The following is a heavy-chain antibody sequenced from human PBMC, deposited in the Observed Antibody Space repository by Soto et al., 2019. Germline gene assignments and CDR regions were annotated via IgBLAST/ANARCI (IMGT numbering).Heavy chain of an antibody. CDR1: GFTFSSYS. CDR3: ARAYSSSSSAFDY. CDR2: ISSSSYI. V-gene: IGHV3-21*01. J-gene: IGHJ4*02. Sequence: GGSLRLSCAASGFTFSSYSMNWVRQAPGKGLEWVSSISSSSYIYYADSVKGRFTISRDNAKNSLYLQMNSLRAEDTAVYYCARAYSSSSSAFDYWGQGTLVTVSS. D-gene: IGHD6-6*01.